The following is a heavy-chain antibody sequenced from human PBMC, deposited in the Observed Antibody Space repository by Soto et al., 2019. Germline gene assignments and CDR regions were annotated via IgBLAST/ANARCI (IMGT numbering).Heavy chain of an antibody. CDR2: ISEYGDS. Sequence: QVQLVQSGAEVKKPGATVKVSCKASGYIVTSFGINWVRQAPGQGLEWMGCISEYGDSNYSEKLQDRVSLTTDTYTNTAYMELRSLGSDDTGVYYCARGGGAYDVWSQGTKITVSS. J-gene: IGHJ3*01. V-gene: IGHV1-18*01. CDR1: GYIVTSFG. CDR3: ARGGGAYDV.